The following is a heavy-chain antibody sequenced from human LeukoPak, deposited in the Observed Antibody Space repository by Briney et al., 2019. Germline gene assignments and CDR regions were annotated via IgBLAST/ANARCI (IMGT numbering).Heavy chain of an antibody. CDR1: GYTFTNYA. J-gene: IGHJ4*02. CDR2: INTNTGNP. CDR3: ARRKTVVPEASGDY. V-gene: IGHV7-4-1*02. D-gene: IGHD2-2*01. Sequence: ASVKVSCKASGYTFTNYAMNWVRQAPGQGLEWMGWINTNTGNPTYALGFTGRFVFSLDTSVSTAYLQISSLKAEDTAVYYCARRKTVVPEASGDYWGQGTLVTVSS.